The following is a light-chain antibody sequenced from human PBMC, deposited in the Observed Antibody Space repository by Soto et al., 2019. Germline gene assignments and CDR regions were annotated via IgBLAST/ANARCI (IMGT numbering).Light chain of an antibody. V-gene: IGLV3-21*02. Sequence: SYELTQPPSVSVAPGQTARITCGGNNIGSTSVQWYQQKPGQAPVLVVYDDSGRPSGIPERFSGSNSGNTATLTISWVEAGDEADYYCQVWDSTTDLVFGGGTKVTVL. CDR1: NIGSTS. J-gene: IGLJ3*02. CDR2: DDS. CDR3: QVWDSTTDLV.